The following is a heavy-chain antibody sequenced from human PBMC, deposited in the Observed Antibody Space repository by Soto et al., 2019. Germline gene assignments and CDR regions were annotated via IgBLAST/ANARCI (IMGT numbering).Heavy chain of an antibody. CDR3: ASGQVYYDFWSGYPQLNY. Sequence: HPGGSLRLSCAASGFTFSSYAMHWVRQAPGKGLEWVAVISYDGSNKYYADSVKGRFTISRDNSKNTLYLQMNSLRAEDTAVYYCASGQVYYDFWSGYPQLNYWGQGTLVTVSS. V-gene: IGHV3-30-3*01. J-gene: IGHJ4*02. D-gene: IGHD3-3*01. CDR2: ISYDGSNK. CDR1: GFTFSSYA.